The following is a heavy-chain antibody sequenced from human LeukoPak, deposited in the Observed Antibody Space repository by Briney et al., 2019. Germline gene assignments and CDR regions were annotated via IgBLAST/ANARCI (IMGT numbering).Heavy chain of an antibody. V-gene: IGHV4-4*02. Sequence: SETLSLTCGVSGGSISSGNWWSWVRQPPGKGLEWIGEIYHSGSTNYNPSLKSRVTLSADKSKNQFSLKLSSMTAADTAVYYCARRTQHPPAIVDYWGRGTLVTVSS. CDR3: ARRTQHPPAIVDY. CDR1: GGSISSGNW. CDR2: IYHSGST. D-gene: IGHD6-13*01. J-gene: IGHJ4*02.